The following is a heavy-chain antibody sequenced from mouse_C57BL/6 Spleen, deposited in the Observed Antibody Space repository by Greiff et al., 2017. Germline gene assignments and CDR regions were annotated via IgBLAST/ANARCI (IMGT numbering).Heavy chain of an antibody. D-gene: IGHD1-1*01. Sequence: QVQLQQSGAELVRPGASVKLSCKASGYTFTDYYINWVKQRPGQGLEWIARIYPGSGNTYYNEKFKGKATLTAEKSSSTAYMQLSSLTSEDSAVYFCASYYGSSYYAMDYWGQGTSVTVSS. CDR2: IYPGSGNT. V-gene: IGHV1-76*01. J-gene: IGHJ4*01. CDR3: ASYYGSSYYAMDY. CDR1: GYTFTDYY.